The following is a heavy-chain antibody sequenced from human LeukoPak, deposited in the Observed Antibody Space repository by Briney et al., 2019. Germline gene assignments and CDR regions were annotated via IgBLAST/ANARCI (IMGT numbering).Heavy chain of an antibody. V-gene: IGHV3-9*03. CDR1: GFTFDDYA. CDR2: ISWNSGSI. Sequence: PGGSLRLSCAASGFTFDDYAMHWVRQAPGKGLEWVSGISWNSGSIGYADSVKGRFTISRDNAKNSLYLQMNSLRAEDMALYYCAKVRVGGSYFQHWGQGTLVTVSS. D-gene: IGHD1-26*01. CDR3: AKVRVGGSYFQH. J-gene: IGHJ1*01.